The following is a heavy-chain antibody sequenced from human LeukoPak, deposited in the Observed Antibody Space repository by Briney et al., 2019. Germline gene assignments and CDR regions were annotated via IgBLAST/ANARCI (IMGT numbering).Heavy chain of an antibody. J-gene: IGHJ4*02. D-gene: IGHD3-3*01. CDR1: GFTFGSYG. CDR2: IRYDGSNK. Sequence: GGSLRLSCAASGFTFGSYGMHWVRQAPGKGLEWVAFIRYDGSNKYYADSVKGRFTISRDNSKNTLYLQMNSLRAEDTAVYYCLYYDFWSGNYDYWGQGTLVTVSS. CDR3: LYYDFWSGNYDY. V-gene: IGHV3-30*02.